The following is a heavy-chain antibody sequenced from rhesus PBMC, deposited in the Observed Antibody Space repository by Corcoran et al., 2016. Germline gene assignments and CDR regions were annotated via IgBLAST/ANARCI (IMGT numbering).Heavy chain of an antibody. J-gene: IGHJ4*01. CDR1: GGSISDDYY. Sequence: SGPGLVKPSETLSLTCAVSGGSISDDYYWSWIRQPPGKGLEWIGYIYGSGGGTNYNPSLKSRVTISKDTSKNQFSLKLSSVTAADTAVYYCARSVSFDYWGQGVLVTVSS. CDR2: IYGSGGGT. V-gene: IGHV4-106*01. CDR3: ARSVSFDY. D-gene: IGHD3-9*01.